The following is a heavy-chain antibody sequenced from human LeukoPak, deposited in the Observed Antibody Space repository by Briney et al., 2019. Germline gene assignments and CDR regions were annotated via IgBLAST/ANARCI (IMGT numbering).Heavy chain of an antibody. J-gene: IGHJ4*02. CDR2: IDNSGYAT. Sequence: GGSLRLSCEVSGFPLNSYAMNWVRQAPGKGLEWVSGIDNSGYATYHADSVKGRFTISRDNAKDTLYMQMNGLRVEDTAVYYCARVSTRTQNFDYWGQGTRVTVSS. V-gene: IGHV3-23*01. CDR3: ARVSTRTQNFDY. CDR1: GFPLNSYA.